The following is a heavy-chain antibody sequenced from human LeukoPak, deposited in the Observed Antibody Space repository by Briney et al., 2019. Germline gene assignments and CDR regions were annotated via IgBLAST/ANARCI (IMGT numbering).Heavy chain of an antibody. CDR3: ARGGDYYASSFPPFDY. CDR2: INHSGST. V-gene: IGHV4-34*01. CDR1: GGSFSGYY. Sequence: PSETLSLTCAVYGGSFSGYYWSWIRQPPGKGLEWIGEINHSGSTNYNPSLKSRVTISVDTSKNQFSLKLSSVTAADTAVYYCARGGDYYASSFPPFDYWGQGTLVTVSS. D-gene: IGHD3-22*01. J-gene: IGHJ4*02.